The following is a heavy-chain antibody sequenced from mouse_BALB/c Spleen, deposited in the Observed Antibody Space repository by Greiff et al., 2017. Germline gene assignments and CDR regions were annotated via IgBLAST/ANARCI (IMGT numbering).Heavy chain of an antibody. CDR2: ISSGGGST. Sequence: DVLLVESGGGLVKPGWSLKLSCAASGFAFSSYDMSWVRQTPEKRLEWVADISSGGGSTYYPDTVKGRFTISRDNAKNTLYLQMSSLKSEDTAMYYCARPYGYDQEFAYWGQGTLVTVSA. CDR1: GFAFSSYD. D-gene: IGHD2-2*01. CDR3: ARPYGYDQEFAY. V-gene: IGHV5-12-1*01. J-gene: IGHJ3*01.